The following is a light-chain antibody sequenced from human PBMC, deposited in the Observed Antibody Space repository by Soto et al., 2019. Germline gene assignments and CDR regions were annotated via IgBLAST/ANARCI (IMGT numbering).Light chain of an antibody. CDR1: QSVASN. CDR3: QRYHNWPPQYT. CDR2: GAS. Sequence: EIVMTQSPASLSVSPGDGATLSCRASQSVASNVAWYQQKPGQGPRLLIHGASTRAVGVPARFSGSGSGTDFTLIISSLQSEDFAVYYCQRYHNWPPQYTFGQGTKLQIK. J-gene: IGKJ2*01. V-gene: IGKV3-15*01.